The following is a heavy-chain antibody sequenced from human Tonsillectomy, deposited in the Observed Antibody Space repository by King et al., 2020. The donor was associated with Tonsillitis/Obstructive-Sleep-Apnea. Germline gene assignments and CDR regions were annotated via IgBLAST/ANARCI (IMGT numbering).Heavy chain of an antibody. CDR3: ARDLSSSPYNWFDP. CDR1: GGSISSYY. D-gene: IGHD6-13*01. V-gene: IGHV4-4*07. CDR2: IDTSGNT. Sequence: QLQESGPGLVKPSETLSLTCTVSGGSISSYYWSWIRPPAGKGLEWIGLIDTSGNTNYNPSLKTRVTISVDTSKNQFSLKLSSVTAADTAVYYCARDLSSSPYNWFDPWGQGILVTVSS. J-gene: IGHJ5*02.